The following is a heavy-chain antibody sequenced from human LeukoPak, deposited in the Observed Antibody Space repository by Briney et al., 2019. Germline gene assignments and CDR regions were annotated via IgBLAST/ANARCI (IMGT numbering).Heavy chain of an antibody. J-gene: IGHJ4*02. CDR2: IYYSGST. V-gene: IGHV4-59*08. CDR3: ARHRGSYTPYFDY. CDR1: GGSISSYY. D-gene: IGHD1-26*01. Sequence: PSETLSLTCTVSGGSISSYYWSWIRQPPGKGLEWIGYIYYSGSTNYNPSLKSRVTISVDTSKNQFSLKLSSVTAADTAVYYCARHRGSYTPYFDYWGQGTLVTVSS.